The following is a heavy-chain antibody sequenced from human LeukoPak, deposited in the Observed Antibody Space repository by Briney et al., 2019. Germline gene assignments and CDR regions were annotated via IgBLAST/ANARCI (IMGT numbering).Heavy chain of an antibody. V-gene: IGHV4-38-2*02. J-gene: IGHJ6*03. CDR1: GYSVSSASY. CDR2: IYHSGST. CDR3: ARGDDYYDSSSYYSTPGYYYMDV. Sequence: SETLSLTCIVSGYSVSSASYWAWIRQPPGKGLEWVGTIYHSGSTYYNPSLKSRVTISIDTSKNQFSLKLSSVTAADTAMYYCARGDDYYDSSSYYSTPGYYYMDVWGKGTTVTVSS. D-gene: IGHD3-22*01.